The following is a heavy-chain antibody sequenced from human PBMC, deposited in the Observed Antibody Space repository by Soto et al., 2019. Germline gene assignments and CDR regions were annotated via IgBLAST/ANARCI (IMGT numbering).Heavy chain of an antibody. Sequence: PGGSLRLSCAASGFTFSSYAMSWVRQAPGKGLEWVSAISGSGGSTYYADSVKGRITISRDNSKNTLYLQMNSLGAEDPAVYYCAKGGGGSHHLIPSNWFDPWGQGTLVTVSS. J-gene: IGHJ5*02. D-gene: IGHD1-26*01. CDR2: ISGSGGST. V-gene: IGHV3-23*01. CDR3: AKGGGGSHHLIPSNWFDP. CDR1: GFTFSSYA.